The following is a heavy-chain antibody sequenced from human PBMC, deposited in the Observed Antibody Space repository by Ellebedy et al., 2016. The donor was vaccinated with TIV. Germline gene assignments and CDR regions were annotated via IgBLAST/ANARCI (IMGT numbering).Heavy chain of an antibody. V-gene: IGHV4-39*07. CDR3: ASLKQQLDGSYFDY. D-gene: IGHD6-13*01. CDR2: IYYSGST. Sequence: SETLSLXCTVSGGSISSSSYCWGWIRQPPGKGLEWIGSIYYSGSTYYNPSLKSRVTISVDTSKNQFSLKLSSVTAADTAVYYCASLKQQLDGSYFDYWGQGTLVTVSS. CDR1: GGSISSSSYC. J-gene: IGHJ4*02.